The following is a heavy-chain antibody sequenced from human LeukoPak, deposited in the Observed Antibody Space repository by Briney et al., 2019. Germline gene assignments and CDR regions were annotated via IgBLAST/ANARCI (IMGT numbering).Heavy chain of an antibody. D-gene: IGHD5-18*01. Sequence: SETLSLTCAVSGYSISSGYYWGWIRQPPGKGLEWIGTIYHNGNTYYNPSLNSRATISVDTSRNQFSLELSSVTAADTAVFYRARARYNYGDSDYWGQGTLVTVSS. CDR2: IYHNGNT. V-gene: IGHV4-38-2*01. CDR1: GYSISSGYY. CDR3: ARARYNYGDSDY. J-gene: IGHJ4*02.